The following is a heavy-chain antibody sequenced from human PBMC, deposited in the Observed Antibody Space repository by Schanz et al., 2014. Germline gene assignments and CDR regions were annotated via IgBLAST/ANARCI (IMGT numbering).Heavy chain of an antibody. Sequence: QVQLVQSGAEVKKPGASVKVSCKASGYTFISYGISWVRQAPGQGLEWLGRFTHISQKFQGRVTMTRDTSSTTAYMELNSLRSDDTAVYYCVRELSGGTFDYWGQGALVTVSS. CDR2: RFT. CDR1: GYTFISYG. D-gene: IGHD1-1*01. V-gene: IGHV1-18*01. J-gene: IGHJ4*02. CDR3: VRELSGGTFDY.